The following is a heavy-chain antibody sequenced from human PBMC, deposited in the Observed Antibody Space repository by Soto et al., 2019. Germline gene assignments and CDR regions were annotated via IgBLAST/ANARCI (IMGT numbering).Heavy chain of an antibody. J-gene: IGHJ4*02. Sequence: PGGSLRLSCAASGFTFDDYAMHWVRQAPGKGLEWVSGISWNSGSIGYADSVKGRFTNSRDNAKNSLYLQMNSLRAEDTALYYCAKGDDGSGSSSDYWGQGTLVTVSS. CDR3: AKGDDGSGSSSDY. CDR1: GFTFDDYA. D-gene: IGHD3-10*01. V-gene: IGHV3-9*01. CDR2: ISWNSGSI.